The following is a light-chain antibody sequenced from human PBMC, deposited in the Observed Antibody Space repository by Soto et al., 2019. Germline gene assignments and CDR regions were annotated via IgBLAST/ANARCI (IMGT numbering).Light chain of an antibody. CDR2: GAA. J-gene: IGKJ1*01. CDR1: QSVSSN. Sequence: EIVMTQSPATLSVSPGERATLSCRASQSVSSNFAWYQQKPDQPPRRLIYGAATRATAIPARFSGSGSGTEFTLTISSLQSEDVAVYYCQQYNNWPPWTFGQGTKVEIK. V-gene: IGKV3-15*01. CDR3: QQYNNWPPWT.